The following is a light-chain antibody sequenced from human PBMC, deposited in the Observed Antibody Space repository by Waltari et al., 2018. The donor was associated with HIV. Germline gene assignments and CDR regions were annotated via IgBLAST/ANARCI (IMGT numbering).Light chain of an antibody. CDR2: DAS. V-gene: IGKV1-39*01. CDR3: QQSFSYPLT. J-gene: IGKJ3*01. Sequence: DLQMTQSPSSLSASVGDSVTITCRASQTVNNKLNWYQQKPGEAPKVVIYDASTLQSGVPSRFRGGGSWTDFTLTITSLQLDDFATYFCQQSFSYPLTFGPGTKVDI. CDR1: QTVNNK.